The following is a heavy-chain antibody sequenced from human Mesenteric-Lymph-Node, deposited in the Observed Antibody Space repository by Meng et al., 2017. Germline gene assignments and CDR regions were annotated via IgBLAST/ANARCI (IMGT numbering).Heavy chain of an antibody. Sequence: GESLMISCAASGFTFSSYCISWVRQAAGKGLEWVSSISTSGGTTYYADSVKSRFTISRDNPKNTVNLQMNSLRAEDTAVYYCARCGSWIGGDFDYWGQGTRVTVSS. CDR3: ARCGSWIGGDFDY. CDR2: ISTSGGTT. CDR1: GFTFSSYC. V-gene: IGHV3-23*01. J-gene: IGHJ4*02. D-gene: IGHD6-13*01.